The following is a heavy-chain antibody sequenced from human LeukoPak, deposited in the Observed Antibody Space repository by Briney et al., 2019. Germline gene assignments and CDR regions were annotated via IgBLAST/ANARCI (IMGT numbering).Heavy chain of an antibody. D-gene: IGHD3-22*01. CDR1: GYTFTSYG. CDR2: ISAYNGNT. V-gene: IGHV1-18*01. CDR3: AREIYDSSGYYRRFFDY. J-gene: IGHJ4*02. Sequence: ASVKVSCKASGYTFTSYGISWVRQAPGQGLEWMGWISAYNGNTNYAQKLQGRVTMTTDTSTSTAYMELRSLRSDDTAVYYCAREIYDSSGYYRRFFDYWGQGTLVTVSS.